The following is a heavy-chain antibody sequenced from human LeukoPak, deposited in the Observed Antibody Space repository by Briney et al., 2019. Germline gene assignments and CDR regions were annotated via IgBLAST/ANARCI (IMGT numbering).Heavy chain of an antibody. CDR3: ARDPKNFYDSRFDYYYMDV. CDR1: GYTFTSYG. CDR2: INPNSGGT. J-gene: IGHJ6*03. Sequence: ASVKVSCKASGYTFTSYGISWVRQAPGQGLEWMGWINPNSGGTKYAQKFQGRVTMTRDTSINTAYMELNGLRSDDTAVYYCARDPKNFYDSRFDYYYMDVWGKGTTVTIYS. V-gene: IGHV1-2*02. D-gene: IGHD3-22*01.